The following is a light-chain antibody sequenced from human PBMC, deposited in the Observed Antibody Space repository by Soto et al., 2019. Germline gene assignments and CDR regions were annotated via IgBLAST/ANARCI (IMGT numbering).Light chain of an antibody. V-gene: IGKV1-39*01. CDR2: AAS. CDR1: QRISTY. Sequence: DSQITQSPSSQSASLQDRVTITCRASQRISTYLNWYQQKPGKAPKLLIYAASSLQSGVPSRFSGSGSGTDFTLTISSLQPEDFATYYCQQSYSTSWTFGQGTKVDIK. CDR3: QQSYSTSWT. J-gene: IGKJ1*01.